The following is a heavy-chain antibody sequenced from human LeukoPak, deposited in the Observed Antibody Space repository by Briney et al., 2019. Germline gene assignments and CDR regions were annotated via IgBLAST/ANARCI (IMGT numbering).Heavy chain of an antibody. CDR2: IYPGDSDT. J-gene: IGHJ4*02. Sequence: GESLKISCKGSGYSFTSYWIGWVRQMPGEGLEWMGIIYPGDSDTRYSPSFQGQVTISADKSISTAYLQWSSLKASDTAMYYCARGYCSGGSCYDSPYYFDYWGQGTLVTVSS. D-gene: IGHD2-15*01. CDR1: GYSFTSYW. CDR3: ARGYCSGGSCYDSPYYFDY. V-gene: IGHV5-51*01.